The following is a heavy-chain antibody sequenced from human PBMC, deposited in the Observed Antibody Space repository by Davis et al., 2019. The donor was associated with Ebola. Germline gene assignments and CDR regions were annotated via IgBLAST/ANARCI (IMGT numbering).Heavy chain of an antibody. CDR1: GYTFTSYG. D-gene: IGHD6-19*01. CDR2: ISVYNGNT. Sequence: ASVKVSCKASGYTFTSYGISWVRQAPGQGPEWMGWISVYNGNTHYIQKFQGRVTMTTDTSTSTAYMELRDLRSDDTAVYYCARDLEVAVAGTGGYWGQGTLVTVSS. CDR3: ARDLEVAVAGTGGY. V-gene: IGHV1-18*04. J-gene: IGHJ4*02.